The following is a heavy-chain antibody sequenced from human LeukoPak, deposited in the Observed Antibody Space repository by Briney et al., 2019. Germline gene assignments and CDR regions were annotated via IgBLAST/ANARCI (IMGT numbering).Heavy chain of an antibody. D-gene: IGHD3-10*01. V-gene: IGHV1-2*02. CDR1: GYTFTGYY. Sequence: ASVKVSCKASGYTFTGYYMHWVRQAPGQGLEWMGWINPDSGGTNYAQKFQGRVTMTTDTSTSTAYMELRSLRSDDTAVYYCARDPGITMVRVAFDYWGQGTLVTVSS. J-gene: IGHJ4*02. CDR3: ARDPGITMVRVAFDY. CDR2: INPDSGGT.